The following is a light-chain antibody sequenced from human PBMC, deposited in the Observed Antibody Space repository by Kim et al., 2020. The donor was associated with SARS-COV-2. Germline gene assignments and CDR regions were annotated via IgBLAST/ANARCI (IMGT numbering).Light chain of an antibody. Sequence: LAPGERATLACRASQSVTRNSLAWYQQKPGQTPRLLIDGAASRAPGIPDRFSGSGSGTDFSLTISRLEPEDFAVYYCQQYGSSPRFGGGTKVDIK. J-gene: IGKJ4*01. CDR2: GAA. V-gene: IGKV3-20*01. CDR3: QQYGSSPR. CDR1: QSVTRNS.